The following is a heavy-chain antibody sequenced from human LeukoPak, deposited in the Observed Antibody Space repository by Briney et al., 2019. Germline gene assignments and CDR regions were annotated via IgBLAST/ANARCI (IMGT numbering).Heavy chain of an antibody. D-gene: IGHD3-22*01. V-gene: IGHV3-49*03. CDR2: IRSKAYGGTT. J-gene: IGHJ4*02. CDR3: TRDGPLPRDYDSSGYDY. CDR1: GFTFGDYA. Sequence: QPGGSLRLSCTASGFTFGDYAMSWFRQAPGKGLEWVGFIRSKAYGGTTEYAASVKGRFTISRDDSKSIAYLQMNSLKTEDTAVYYCTRDGPLPRDYDSSGYDYWGQGTLVTVSS.